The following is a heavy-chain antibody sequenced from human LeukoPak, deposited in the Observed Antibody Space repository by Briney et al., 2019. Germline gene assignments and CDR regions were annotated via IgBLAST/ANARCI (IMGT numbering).Heavy chain of an antibody. CDR2: IYYSGST. J-gene: IGHJ4*02. Sequence: SETLSLTCTVSGGSISSGGYYWSWIRQHPGKGLEWIGYIYYSGSTYYNPSLKSRVTISVDTSKNQFSLKLSSVTAADTAVYYCARDRSIAAAGTLVGGGEFDYWGQGTLVTVSS. V-gene: IGHV4-31*03. D-gene: IGHD6-13*01. CDR1: GGSISSGGYY. CDR3: ARDRSIAAAGTLVGGGEFDY.